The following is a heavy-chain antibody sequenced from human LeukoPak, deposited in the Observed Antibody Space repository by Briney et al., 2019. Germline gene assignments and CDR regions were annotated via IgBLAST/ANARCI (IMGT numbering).Heavy chain of an antibody. D-gene: IGHD3-10*01. CDR3: ARQIPDITMVRGVMEYYYYGMDV. V-gene: IGHV1-2*04. J-gene: IGHJ6*02. CDR2: INPNSGGT. Sequence: ASVKVSCKASGYTFTGYYMHWVRQAPGQGLEWMGWINPNSGGTNYAQKFQGWVTMTRDTSISTAYMELSRLRSDDTAVYYCARQIPDITMVRGVMEYYYYGMDVWGQGTTVTVSS. CDR1: GYTFTGYY.